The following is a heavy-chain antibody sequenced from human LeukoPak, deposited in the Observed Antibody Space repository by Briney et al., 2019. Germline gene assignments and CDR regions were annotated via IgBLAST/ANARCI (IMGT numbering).Heavy chain of an antibody. Sequence: PSETLSLTCTVSGGSISGYYWSWIRQPPGKGLEWVGYIYYSGSTYYNPSLKSRVTISVDTSKNQFSLKLSSVTAADTAVYYCARTYDSSGYSRFDYWGQGTLVTVSS. CDR2: IYYSGST. CDR1: GGSISGYY. V-gene: IGHV4-59*08. CDR3: ARTYDSSGYSRFDY. J-gene: IGHJ4*02. D-gene: IGHD3-22*01.